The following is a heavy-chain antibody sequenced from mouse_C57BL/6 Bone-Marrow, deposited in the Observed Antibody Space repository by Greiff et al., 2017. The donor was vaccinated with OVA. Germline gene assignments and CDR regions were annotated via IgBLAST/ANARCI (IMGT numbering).Heavy chain of an antibody. V-gene: IGHV5-6*01. CDR3: ASQNY. CDR2: ISSGGSYT. Sequence: EVQWVESGGDLVKPGGSLKLSCAASGFTFSSYGMSWVRQTPDKRLEWVATISSGGSYTYYPDSVKGRFTISRDNAKNTLYLQMSSLKSEDTAMYYFASQNYWGQGTSVTVSS. J-gene: IGHJ4*01. CDR1: GFTFSSYG.